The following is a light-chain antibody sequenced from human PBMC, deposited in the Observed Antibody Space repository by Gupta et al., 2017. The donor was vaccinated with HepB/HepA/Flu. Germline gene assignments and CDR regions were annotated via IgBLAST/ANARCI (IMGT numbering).Light chain of an antibody. CDR1: QSISSN. CDR3: QQYHNWPLT. Sequence: EIVMTQSPAPLSVSPGERATLSCRASQSISSNLAWYQQKPGQAPRLLIYGESSRAAGLPARFSGSGSGAEFTLTISSLQSEDFAVYYCQQYHNWPLTFGGETKVGIK. CDR2: GES. J-gene: IGKJ4*01. V-gene: IGKV3-15*01.